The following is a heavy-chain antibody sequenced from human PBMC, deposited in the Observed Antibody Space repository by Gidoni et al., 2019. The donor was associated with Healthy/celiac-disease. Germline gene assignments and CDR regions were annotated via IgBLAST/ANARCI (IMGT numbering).Heavy chain of an antibody. Sequence: QVQLVESGGGVVQPGRSLRLSCAASGFTFSSYGMHWVRQAPGKGLEWVAVISYDGSNKYYADSVKGRFTISRDNSKNTLYLQMNSLRAEDTAVYYCAKVGHYGSGSYYDFDYWGQGTLVTVSS. V-gene: IGHV3-30*18. CDR2: ISYDGSNK. CDR1: GFTFSSYG. D-gene: IGHD3-10*01. CDR3: AKVGHYGSGSYYDFDY. J-gene: IGHJ4*02.